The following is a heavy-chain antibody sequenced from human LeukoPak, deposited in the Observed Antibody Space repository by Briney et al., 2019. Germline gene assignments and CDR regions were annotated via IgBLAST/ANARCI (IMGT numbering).Heavy chain of an antibody. D-gene: IGHD3-22*01. Sequence: GGSLRLSCAASGFTFSSYSMNWVRQAPGKGLEWVSYISSSSSTIYYADSVKGRFTISRDNAKNSLYLQMNSLRAEDTAVYYCARGFYYDSSGYYYVYYFDYWGQGTLVTVSS. CDR2: ISSSSSTI. V-gene: IGHV3-48*01. J-gene: IGHJ4*02. CDR3: ARGFYYDSSGYYYVYYFDY. CDR1: GFTFSSYS.